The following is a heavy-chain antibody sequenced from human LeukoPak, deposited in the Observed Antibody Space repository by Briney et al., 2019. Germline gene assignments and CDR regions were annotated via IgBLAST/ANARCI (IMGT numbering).Heavy chain of an antibody. CDR1: GYSFIDFY. D-gene: IGHD1-1*01. Sequence: ASVKVSCKASGYSFIDFYIHWVRQAPGQGLEWMGWLNPSSGGTNYAQRFQGRVTMTRDTSITTAYMDLTRLTSDDTAVYYCARADRRHNWNDAGAFDIWGQGTMVTVSS. J-gene: IGHJ3*02. CDR3: ARADRRHNWNDAGAFDI. V-gene: IGHV1-2*02. CDR2: LNPSSGGT.